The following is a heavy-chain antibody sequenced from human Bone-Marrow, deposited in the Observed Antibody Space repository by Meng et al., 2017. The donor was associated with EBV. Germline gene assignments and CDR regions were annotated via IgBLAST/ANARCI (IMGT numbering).Heavy chain of an antibody. Sequence: QVQLVQSGAEVKKPGASVKVPCKASGYTFTNYAMHWVRQAPGQGLEWMGWISAYNGNTNYAQKLQGRVTMTTDTSTSTAYMELRSLRSDDTAVYYCARDRDDLWFDPWGQGTLVTVSS. D-gene: IGHD3-10*01. J-gene: IGHJ5*02. V-gene: IGHV1-18*01. CDR1: GYTFTNYA. CDR3: ARDRDDLWFDP. CDR2: ISAYNGNT.